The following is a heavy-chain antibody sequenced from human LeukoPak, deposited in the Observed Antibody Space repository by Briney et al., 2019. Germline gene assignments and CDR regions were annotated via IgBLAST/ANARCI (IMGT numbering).Heavy chain of an antibody. CDR2: IIPIFGTA. J-gene: IGHJ5*02. CDR1: GFTFSSYA. CDR3: ARVRRHWIQLAGFGCSWFDP. D-gene: IGHD5-18*01. V-gene: IGHV1-69*01. Sequence: GGSLRLSCAASGFTFSSYAISWVRQAPGQGLEWMGGIIPIFGTANYAQKFQGRVTITADESTSTAYMELSSLRSEDTAVYYCARVRRHWIQLAGFGCSWFDPWGQGTLVTVSS.